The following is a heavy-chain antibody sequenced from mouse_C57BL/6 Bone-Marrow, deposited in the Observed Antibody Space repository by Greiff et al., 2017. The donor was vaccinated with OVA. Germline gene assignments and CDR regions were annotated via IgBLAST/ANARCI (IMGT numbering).Heavy chain of an antibody. V-gene: IGHV1-42*01. J-gene: IGHJ1*03. Sequence: EVQLQQSGPELVKPGASVKISCKASGYSFTGYYMNWVKQSPEKSLEWIGEINPSTGGTTYNQKFKAKATLTVDKSSSTAYMQLKGLTSEDSAVYYCASRYDYDGYFDVWGTGTTVTVSS. CDR3: ASRYDYDGYFDV. CDR1: GYSFTGYY. CDR2: INPSTGGT. D-gene: IGHD2-4*01.